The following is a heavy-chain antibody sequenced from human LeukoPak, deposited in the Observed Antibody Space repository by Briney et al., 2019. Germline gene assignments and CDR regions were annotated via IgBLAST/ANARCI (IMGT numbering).Heavy chain of an antibody. CDR2: INPSGGST. Sequence: GASVKVSCKASGYTFTSYYMYWVRQAPGQGLEWMGIINPSGGSTGYAQKFQGRITMTRDTSTSTVYMELSSLRSEDTAVYYCARDPIYCSGGSCSQTYFDYWGQGTLVTVSS. V-gene: IGHV1-46*01. CDR1: GYTFTSYY. J-gene: IGHJ4*02. D-gene: IGHD2-15*01. CDR3: ARDPIYCSGGSCSQTYFDY.